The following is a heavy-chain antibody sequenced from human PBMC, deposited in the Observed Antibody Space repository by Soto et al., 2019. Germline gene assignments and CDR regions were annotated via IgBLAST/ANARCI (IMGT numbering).Heavy chain of an antibody. D-gene: IGHD4-17*01. Sequence: QVQLVESGGGVVQPGRSLRLSCAASGFTFSSYGMHWVRQAPGKGLEWVAVISYDGSNKYYADSVKGRFTISRDNSKNTLYLQMNSLRAEDTAVYYCAKEGMTTVTYFDLWGRGTLVTVSS. CDR2: ISYDGSNK. V-gene: IGHV3-30*18. CDR1: GFTFSSYG. J-gene: IGHJ2*01. CDR3: AKEGMTTVTYFDL.